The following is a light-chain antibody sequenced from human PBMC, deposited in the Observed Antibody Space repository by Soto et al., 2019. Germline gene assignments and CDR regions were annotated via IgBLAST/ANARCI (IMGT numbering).Light chain of an antibody. Sequence: DIVMTQSPDSLAVSLGERATINCKSSQSVLYSSNNKNYLAWYQQKPGQPPKLLIYWASTRESGVPDRFNGSGSGTEFTLTISSLQADDVAVYYCQQYYSTPRTFGQGTKVEIK. CDR2: WAS. CDR1: QSVLYSSNNKNY. J-gene: IGKJ1*01. V-gene: IGKV4-1*01. CDR3: QQYYSTPRT.